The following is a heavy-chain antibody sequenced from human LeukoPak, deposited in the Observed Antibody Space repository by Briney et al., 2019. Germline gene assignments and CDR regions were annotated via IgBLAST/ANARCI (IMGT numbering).Heavy chain of an antibody. CDR1: GGSISSGSCY. Sequence: PSQTLSLTCTVSGGSISSGSCYWSWIRQPAGKGVEWIGRIYTSGSTNYNPSLKSRVTMSVDTSKNQFSLKLSSVTAADTAVYYCARAVGSGSFQTYYYYMDVWGKGTTVTISS. D-gene: IGHD3-10*01. J-gene: IGHJ6*03. V-gene: IGHV4-61*02. CDR3: ARAVGSGSFQTYYYYMDV. CDR2: IYTSGST.